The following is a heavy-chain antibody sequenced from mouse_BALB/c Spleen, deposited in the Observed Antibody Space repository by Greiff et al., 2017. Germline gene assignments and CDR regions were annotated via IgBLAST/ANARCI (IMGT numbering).Heavy chain of an antibody. CDR2: IDPFNGGT. V-gene: IGHV1-28*01. CDR3: AREGCSYSDY. J-gene: IGHJ2*01. CDR1: GYSFTSYY. Sequence: EVQLQQSGPELMKPGASVKISCKASGYSFTSYYMHWVKQSHGKSLEWIGYIDPFNGGTSYNQKFKGKATLTVDKSSSTAYMHLSSLTSEDSAVYYCAREGCSYSDYWGQGTTLTVSA. D-gene: IGHD6-1*01.